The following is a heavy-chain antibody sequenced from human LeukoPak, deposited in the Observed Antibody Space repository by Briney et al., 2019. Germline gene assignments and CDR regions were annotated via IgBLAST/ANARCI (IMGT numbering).Heavy chain of an antibody. Sequence: PGGSLRLSCAASGLNFRSYAMSWVRQAPGKGLEWVSAISGSGGSTYYADSVKGRFTISRDNSKNTLYLQMNSLRAEDTAVYYCTLVTAKTYYFDYWGQGTLVTVSS. V-gene: IGHV3-23*01. CDR3: TLVTAKTYYFDY. CDR1: GLNFRSYA. J-gene: IGHJ4*02. CDR2: ISGSGGST. D-gene: IGHD3-9*01.